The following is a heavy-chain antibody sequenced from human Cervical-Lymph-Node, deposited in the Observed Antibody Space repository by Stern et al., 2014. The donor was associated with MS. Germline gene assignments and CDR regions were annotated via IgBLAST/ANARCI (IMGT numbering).Heavy chain of an antibody. CDR1: DDSVIRADCY. V-gene: IGHV4-31*03. D-gene: IGHD5-24*01. CDR3: ARGIKRWLQSESDSFDT. J-gene: IGHJ3*02. Sequence: QVQLQESGPGLVKPSQTLSLTCSVSDDSVIRADCYWNWIRQHPGKGLEWLGYIYYSGSTHYNPSLKSRMTISVDTSNNQFSLKLSSVTAADTAVYYCARGIKRWLQSESDSFDTWGRGAMVTVSS. CDR2: IYYSGST.